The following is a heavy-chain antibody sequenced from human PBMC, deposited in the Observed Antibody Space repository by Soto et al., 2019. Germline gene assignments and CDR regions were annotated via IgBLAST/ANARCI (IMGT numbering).Heavy chain of an antibody. V-gene: IGHV4-39*01. J-gene: IGHJ5*02. Sequence: SETLSLTCTVSGGSISSSSYYWGWIRQPPGKGLEWIGSIYYSGSTYYNPSLKSRVTISVDTSKNQFSLKLSSVTAADTAVYYCARPLSIVSWSDPWGQGTLVTVSS. CDR1: GGSISSSSYY. CDR3: ARPLSIVSWSDP. D-gene: IGHD3-22*01. CDR2: IYYSGST.